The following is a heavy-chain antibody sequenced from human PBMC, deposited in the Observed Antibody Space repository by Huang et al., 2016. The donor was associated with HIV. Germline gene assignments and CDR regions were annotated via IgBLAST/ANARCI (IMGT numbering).Heavy chain of an antibody. D-gene: IGHD3-10*01. V-gene: IGHV4-34*02. CDR3: ARGFNYYASDNLGVYYFDS. CDR1: GGAFRGSS. Sequence: QVQLKQWGAGLLKPSETLSLTCAVYGGAFRGSSWTWIRQFPEKGLEWIGDINHNGKIIYTPSLSARVTISTDTSKKHFSLHLTFVTAADTALYYCARGFNYYASDNLGVYYFDSWGLGTLVTVSP. J-gene: IGHJ4*02. CDR2: INHNGKI.